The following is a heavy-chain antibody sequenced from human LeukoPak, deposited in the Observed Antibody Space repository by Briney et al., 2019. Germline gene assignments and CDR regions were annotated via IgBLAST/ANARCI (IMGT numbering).Heavy chain of an antibody. J-gene: IGHJ4*02. V-gene: IGHV4-34*01. Sequence: PSETLSLTCAVYGGSFSGYYWSWIRQPPAKGLEWIGEINHSGSTNYNPSLKSRVTISVDTSKNQFSLKLSSVTAADTAVYYCARGPWYDFWSGYWDLFDYWGQGTLVTVSS. CDR2: INHSGST. CDR3: ARGPWYDFWSGYWDLFDY. D-gene: IGHD3-3*01. CDR1: GGSFSGYY.